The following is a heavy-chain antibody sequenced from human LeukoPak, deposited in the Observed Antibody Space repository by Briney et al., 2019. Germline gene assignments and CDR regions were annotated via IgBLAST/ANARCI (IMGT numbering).Heavy chain of an antibody. CDR2: IYTSGST. V-gene: IGHV4-4*07. Sequence: PSETLSLTCTVSGGSISSYYWSWIRQPAGKGLEWIGRIYTSGSTNYNPSLKSRVTMSVDTSKNQFSLKLSSVTAADTAVYYCARTGIAAAGRPFSVSYYYGMDVWGQGTTVTVSS. J-gene: IGHJ6*02. CDR3: ARTGIAAAGRPFSVSYYYGMDV. D-gene: IGHD6-13*01. CDR1: GGSISSYY.